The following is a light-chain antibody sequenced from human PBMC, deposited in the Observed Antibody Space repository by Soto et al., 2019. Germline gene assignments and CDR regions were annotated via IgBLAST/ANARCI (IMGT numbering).Light chain of an antibody. CDR2: GDS. J-gene: IGLJ3*02. Sequence: QSVLTQPPAGSGAPGQRVTISCTGRSSNIGAGYHVHWYQQVPGTAPKLLIYGDSNRPSGVPDRFSGSKSGTSASLAITGLQAEDEADYYCQSYDSSLSGWLFGGGTKLTVL. CDR3: QSYDSSLSGWL. CDR1: SSNIGAGYH. V-gene: IGLV1-40*01.